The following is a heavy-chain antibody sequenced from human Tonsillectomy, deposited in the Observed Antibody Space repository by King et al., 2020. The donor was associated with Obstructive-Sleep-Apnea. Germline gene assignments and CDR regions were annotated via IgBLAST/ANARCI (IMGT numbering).Heavy chain of an antibody. V-gene: IGHV3-23*04. CDR1: GFTFSSYA. D-gene: IGHD3-10*01. J-gene: IGHJ4*02. Sequence: VQLVESGGGLVQPGGSLRLSCSASGFTFSSYAMSWVRQAPGKGLEWVAAISCSGGSTYSADSVKGRFTISRDNSKDTLYLQMNSLSAEDTAVYYCAKSSREFQSGGDYFDYWGQGTLVTVSS. CDR3: AKSSREFQSGGDYFDY. CDR2: ISCSGGST.